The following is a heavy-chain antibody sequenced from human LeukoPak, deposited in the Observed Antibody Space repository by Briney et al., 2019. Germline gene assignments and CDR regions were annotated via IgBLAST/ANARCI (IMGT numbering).Heavy chain of an antibody. Sequence: ESLQISCKGSGYSFISYCIGWVLRMPAKELVGLGIIFPGDADTRYSPSFQGQLTISADKSISTAYLQRSSLKAADTAMYYCATPSVAEAFDIGGQGTMVTVSS. V-gene: IGHV5-51*01. CDR3: ATPSVAEAFDI. D-gene: IGHD6-19*01. J-gene: IGHJ3*02. CDR2: IFPGDADT. CDR1: GYSFISYC.